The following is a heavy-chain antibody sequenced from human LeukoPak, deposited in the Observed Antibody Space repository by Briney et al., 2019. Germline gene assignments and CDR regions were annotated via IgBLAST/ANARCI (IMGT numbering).Heavy chain of an antibody. Sequence: GGSLRLSCAASGFTFSSYEMNWVRQAPGKGLEWVSAISGSGDSTYYADSVKGRFTISRDNSKNTLYLQMNSLRAEDTAVYYCVKLVGVGELFWGHFLEDFWGQGTLVTVSS. V-gene: IGHV3-23*01. CDR2: ISGSGDST. J-gene: IGHJ4*02. CDR1: GFTFSSYE. CDR3: VKLVGVGELFWGHFLEDF. D-gene: IGHD3-10*01.